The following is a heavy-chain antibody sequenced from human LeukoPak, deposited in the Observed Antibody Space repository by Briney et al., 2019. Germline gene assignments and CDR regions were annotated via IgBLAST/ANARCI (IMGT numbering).Heavy chain of an antibody. V-gene: IGHV4-59*11. J-gene: IGHJ5*02. CDR1: GGSISGHY. D-gene: IGHD3-3*01. CDR2: IYYSGST. CDR3: AREAGPDFSSGYYKGANWVDP. Sequence: SETLSLTCTVSGGSISGHYWSWIRQPPGKGLEWIGYIYYSGSTNYNPSLKSRVTISVDTSKNHFSLKLSSVTAADTAVYYCAREAGPDFSSGYYKGANWVDPWGQGTLVTVSS.